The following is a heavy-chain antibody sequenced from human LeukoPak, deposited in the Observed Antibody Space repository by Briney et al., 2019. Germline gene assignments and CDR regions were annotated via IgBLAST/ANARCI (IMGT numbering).Heavy chain of an antibody. V-gene: IGHV4-34*01. CDR1: GEXFSGYY. J-gene: IGHJ4*02. Sequence: SETLSLTCTVYGEXFSGYYCSWIRQPPGKGLEWIGEINHSGSTDYNPSLKSRVIISLDTSKNLFSLKLTSMTAADTAVYYCASTERCSTTCPLDYWGQGTLVTVSS. D-gene: IGHD2-2*01. CDR3: ASTERCSTTCPLDY. CDR2: INHSGST.